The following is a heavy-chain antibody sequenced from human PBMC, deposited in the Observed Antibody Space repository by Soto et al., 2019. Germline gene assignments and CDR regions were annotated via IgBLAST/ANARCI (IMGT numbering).Heavy chain of an antibody. J-gene: IGHJ5*02. D-gene: IGHD2-21*01. CDR1: GGPISSADYY. V-gene: IGHV4-30-4*01. CDR3: ARELASPHIYNWLDP. CDR2: IHYGGST. Sequence: KPSETLSLTCTVSGGPISSADYYWSWIRQPPGRGLEWIGYIHYGGSTYYNPSLKSRVTISVDTSKNQFSLKLSSVTAADTAVYYCARELASPHIYNWLDPWGQGTLVTVSS.